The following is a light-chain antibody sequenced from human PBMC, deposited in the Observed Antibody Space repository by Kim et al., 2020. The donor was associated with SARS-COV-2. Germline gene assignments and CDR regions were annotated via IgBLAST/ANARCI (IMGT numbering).Light chain of an antibody. CDR3: QQYGNSPPT. V-gene: IGKV3-20*01. CDR2: DAS. CDR1: QSVKSRY. J-gene: IGKJ1*01. Sequence: SSGERATPSCRASQSVKSRYLTWYQQKPGQAPRLLIYDASNRATGIPDRFSGSGSGTDFTLTISRLEPEDFAVYYCQQYGNSPPTFGQGTKVDIK.